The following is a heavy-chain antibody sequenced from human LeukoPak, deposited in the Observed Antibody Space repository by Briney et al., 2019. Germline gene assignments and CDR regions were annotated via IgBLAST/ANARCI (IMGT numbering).Heavy chain of an antibody. V-gene: IGHV3-21*01. CDR3: ATGTTNFQH. CDR1: GFTFSNYS. Sequence: GGSLRLSCTPSGFTFSNYSMNWVRQAPGKGLEWVSSISSSSSYIYYAGSVKGRFTISRDNAKNSLYLQMNSLRAEDTAVYYCATGTTNFQHWGQGTLVTVSS. J-gene: IGHJ1*01. CDR2: ISSSSSYI. D-gene: IGHD2/OR15-2a*01.